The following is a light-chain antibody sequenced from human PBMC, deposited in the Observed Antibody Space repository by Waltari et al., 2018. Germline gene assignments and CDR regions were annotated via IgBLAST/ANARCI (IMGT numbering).Light chain of an antibody. V-gene: IGKV3-11*01. J-gene: IGKJ4*01. Sequence: DIVLTQSPATLSLSPGDRATLSCRASQSISTYLALYQQKPGQAPRLLMDNASNRTTGIPARFSGSGTGTDFTLTVSSLEPEDFAVYYCQQRGSWPLTFGGGTKVEIK. CDR3: QQRGSWPLT. CDR1: QSISTY. CDR2: NAS.